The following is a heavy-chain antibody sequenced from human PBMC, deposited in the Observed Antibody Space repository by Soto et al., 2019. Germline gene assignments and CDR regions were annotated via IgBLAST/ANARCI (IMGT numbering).Heavy chain of an antibody. J-gene: IGHJ6*03. D-gene: IGHD3-3*01. CDR2: MNPNSGNT. CDR1: GYTFTSYD. V-gene: IGHV1-8*01. CDR3: ARGPYYDFWSGYFPHENYYYMDV. Sequence: ASVKVSCKASGYTFTSYDINWVRQATGQGLEWMGWMNPNSGNTGYAQKFQGRVTMTRNTSISTAYMELSSLRSEDPAVYYCARGPYYDFWSGYFPHENYYYMDVWGKGTTVTVSS.